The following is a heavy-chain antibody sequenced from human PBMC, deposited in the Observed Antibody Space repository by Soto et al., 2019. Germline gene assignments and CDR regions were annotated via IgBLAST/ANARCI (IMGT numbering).Heavy chain of an antibody. Sequence: GASVKVSCKASGYTFTSYGISWVRQAPGQGLEWMGWISAYNGNTNYAQKLQGRVTMTTDTSTSTAYMELRSLRSDDTAVYYCARDSDFWSGYSPIDYWGQGTLVTVSS. D-gene: IGHD3-3*01. V-gene: IGHV1-18*01. CDR1: GYTFTSYG. J-gene: IGHJ4*02. CDR2: ISAYNGNT. CDR3: ARDSDFWSGYSPIDY.